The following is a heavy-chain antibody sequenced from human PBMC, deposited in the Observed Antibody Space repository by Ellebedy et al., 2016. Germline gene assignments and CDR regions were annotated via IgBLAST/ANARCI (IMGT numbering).Heavy chain of an antibody. CDR1: GGTFSSYA. Sequence: SVKVSXKASGGTFSSYAFSWVRQAPGQGLEWMGGIIPTFETVIYSQKFQGRVTITADKSTSTVYMELSSLRSEDTAVFYCARLFNYLDSSGYYFDQWGQGTLVTVSS. CDR3: ARLFNYLDSSGYYFDQ. CDR2: IIPTFETV. J-gene: IGHJ4*02. D-gene: IGHD2/OR15-2a*01. V-gene: IGHV1-69*06.